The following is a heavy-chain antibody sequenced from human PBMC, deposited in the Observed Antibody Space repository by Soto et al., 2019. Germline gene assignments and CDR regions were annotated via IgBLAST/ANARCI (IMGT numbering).Heavy chain of an antibody. Sequence: GGSLRLSCAASGFTFSSYGMHWVRQAPGKGLEWVAVISYDGSNKYYADSVKGRFTISRDNSKNTLYLQMNSLRAEDTAVYYCAKKGHLTGTVYYYYMDVWGKGTTVTVSS. CDR3: AKKGHLTGTVYYYYMDV. V-gene: IGHV3-30*18. J-gene: IGHJ6*03. CDR2: ISYDGSNK. D-gene: IGHD1-20*01. CDR1: GFTFSSYG.